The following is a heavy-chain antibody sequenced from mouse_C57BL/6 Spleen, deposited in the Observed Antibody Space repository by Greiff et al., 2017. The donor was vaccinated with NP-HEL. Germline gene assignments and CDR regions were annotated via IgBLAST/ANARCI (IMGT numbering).Heavy chain of an antibody. CDR3: ARPDYDDPYYFDY. D-gene: IGHD2-4*01. CDR1: GFTFSDYY. CDR2: ISNGGGST. J-gene: IGHJ2*01. V-gene: IGHV5-12*01. Sequence: EVKLVESGGGLVQPGGSLKLSCAASGFTFSDYYMYWVRQTPEKRLEWVAYISNGGGSTYYPDTVKGRFTISRDNAKNTLYLQMSRLKSEDTAMYYCARPDYDDPYYFDYWGQGTTLTVSS.